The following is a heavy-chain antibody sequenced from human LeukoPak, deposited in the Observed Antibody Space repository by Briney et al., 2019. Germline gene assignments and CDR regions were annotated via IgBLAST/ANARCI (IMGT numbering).Heavy chain of an antibody. J-gene: IGHJ4*02. Sequence: AGGSLRLSCAASGFTFSTYAMTWVRQAPGKGLEWVANIKQDGSEEYYVDSVKGRFTISRDNAKNSLYLQMSSLRAEDTAVYYCLRAAHDSGGYWGQGTLVTVSS. D-gene: IGHD1-1*01. CDR3: LRAAHDSGGY. CDR2: IKQDGSEE. V-gene: IGHV3-7*04. CDR1: GFTFSTYA.